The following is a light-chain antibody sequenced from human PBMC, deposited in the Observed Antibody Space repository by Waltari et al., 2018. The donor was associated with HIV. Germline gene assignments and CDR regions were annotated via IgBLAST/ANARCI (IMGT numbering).Light chain of an antibody. CDR2: QNS. CDR1: KLGHKY. J-gene: IGLJ2*01. V-gene: IGLV3-1*01. Sequence: SYQLTQPPSVSVSPGQTGTISCSGAKLGHKYASWYQQKPGQTPVLGIYQNSERPSGTPERFSGSNSGHTATLTISGAQALDEADYYCQAWDSGAAVFGGGTKLTVL. CDR3: QAWDSGAAV.